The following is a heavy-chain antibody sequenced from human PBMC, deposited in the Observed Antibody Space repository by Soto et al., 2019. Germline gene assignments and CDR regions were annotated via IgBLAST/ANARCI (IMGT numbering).Heavy chain of an antibody. CDR2: IMPIFRAP. J-gene: IGHJ6*02. D-gene: IGHD2-15*01. CDR3: ASWLKKADIGNYYYGMDV. CDR1: GGAFSDYA. Sequence: QVQLVQSGAEVKKPGSSVKVSCKASGGAFSDYAFSWVRQAPGQGLEWLGGIMPIFRAPDYAQKFQGRVTITAEESTRTGYMAMRSLTAEDTATYYGASWLKKADIGNYYYGMDVWGQGTTVTVS. V-gene: IGHV1-69*12.